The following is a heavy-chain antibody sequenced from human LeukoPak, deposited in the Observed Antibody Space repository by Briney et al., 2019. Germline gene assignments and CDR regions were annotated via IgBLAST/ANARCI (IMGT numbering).Heavy chain of an antibody. CDR3: ARGAGYCSSTSCLENNWFDP. CDR2: IYHSGST. D-gene: IGHD2-2*01. Sequence: SETLSLTCAVSGGSISSGGYSWSWIRQPPRKGLEWVGYIYHSGSTYYNPSLKSRVTVSVDRSKNQFSLKLSSVTAADTAVYYCARGAGYCSSTSCLENNWFDPWGQGTLVTVSS. CDR1: GGSISSGGYS. V-gene: IGHV4-30-2*01. J-gene: IGHJ5*02.